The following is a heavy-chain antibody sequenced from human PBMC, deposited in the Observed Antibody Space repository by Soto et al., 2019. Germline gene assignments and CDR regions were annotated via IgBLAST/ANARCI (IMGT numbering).Heavy chain of an antibody. V-gene: IGHV1-18*01. D-gene: IGHD3-10*01. CDR2: ISAHNGNT. CDR3: ARGRYGEY. J-gene: IGHJ4*02. CDR1: GYIFTSYG. Sequence: QAHLVQSGPEVKKPGASVKVSCKGSGYIFTSYGIAWVRQAPGQGLEWMGWISAHNGNTEYAQKCQGRDIVTRDTSTSTAYLELRSLRSDDTALYYCARGRYGEYWGPGAVVTVSS.